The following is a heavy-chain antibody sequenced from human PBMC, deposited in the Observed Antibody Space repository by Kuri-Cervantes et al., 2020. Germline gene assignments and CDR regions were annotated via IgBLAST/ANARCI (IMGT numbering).Heavy chain of an antibody. V-gene: IGHV3-15*01. CDR2: IKSKANGGTT. J-gene: IGHJ4*02. CDR1: GITLTNAW. CDR3: TTDDPFDY. Sequence: GGSLRLSCAASGITLTNAWMTWVRQAPGTGLECVGRIKSKANGGTTDYAAPVKGRFTISRDDSTNTLYLQMNSLISEDTAVYYCTTDDPFDYWGQGTLVTVSS.